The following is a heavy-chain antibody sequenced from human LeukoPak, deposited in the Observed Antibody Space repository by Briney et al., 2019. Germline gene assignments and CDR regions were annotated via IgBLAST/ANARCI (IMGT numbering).Heavy chain of an antibody. D-gene: IGHD1-1*01. CDR1: GFAFSDYG. CDR2: IQSDGSEK. CDR3: VRDGYNWNYDY. V-gene: IGHV3-30*02. Sequence: PGGSLRLSCAASGFAFSDYGMHWVRQAPGKGLEWVAFIQSDGSEKSSADSVKGRFSISRDKSKNTLYLQMDGLRAEDTAVYYCVRDGYNWNYDYWGQGTLVTVSS. J-gene: IGHJ4*02.